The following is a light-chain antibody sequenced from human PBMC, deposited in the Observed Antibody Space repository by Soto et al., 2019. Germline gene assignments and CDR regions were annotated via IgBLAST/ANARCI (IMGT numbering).Light chain of an antibody. CDR2: GAS. V-gene: IGKV3-20*01. Sequence: EIVLTQSPGTLSLFPGDRATLSCRASQNIRSNYVAWYRQSPGQAPRLLIYGASVRATGIPDRFSGSGSGTAFTLTISRLEPEDFAVYYCKQYASSPETFGQGTKLEI. J-gene: IGKJ2*01. CDR1: QNIRSNY. CDR3: KQYASSPET.